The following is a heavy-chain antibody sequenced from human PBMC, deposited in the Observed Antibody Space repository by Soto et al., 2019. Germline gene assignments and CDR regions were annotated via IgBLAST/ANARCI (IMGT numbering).Heavy chain of an antibody. CDR3: VRVRAVVVPAAMMGNFDY. J-gene: IGHJ4*02. CDR1: GYTFTSYG. V-gene: IGHV1-18*01. D-gene: IGHD2-2*01. Sequence: GASVKVSCKASGYTFTSYGISWVRQAPGQGLEWMGWISAYNGNTNYAQKLQGRVTMTTDTSTSTAYMELRSLRSDDTAVYYCVRVRAVVVPAAMMGNFDYWGQGTLVTVSS. CDR2: ISAYNGNT.